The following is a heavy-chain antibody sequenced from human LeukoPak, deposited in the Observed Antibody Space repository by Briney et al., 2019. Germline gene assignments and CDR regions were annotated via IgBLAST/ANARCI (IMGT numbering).Heavy chain of an antibody. CDR1: GFTFSSYG. Sequence: PGGSLRLSCAASGFTFSSYGMHWVRQAPGKGLEWVAVIWYDGSNKYYADSVKGRFTISRDNSKNTLYLQMNSLRAEDTAVYYCAREAPDELTDSSGPNFDYWGQGTLVTVSS. CDR3: AREAPDELTDSSGPNFDY. D-gene: IGHD3-22*01. CDR2: IWYDGSNK. J-gene: IGHJ4*02. V-gene: IGHV3-30*19.